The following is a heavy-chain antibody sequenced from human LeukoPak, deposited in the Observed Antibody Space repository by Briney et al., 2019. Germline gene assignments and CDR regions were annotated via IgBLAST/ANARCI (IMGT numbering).Heavy chain of an antibody. CDR1: GFTFNYYS. CDR2: ISSSGSTI. J-gene: IGHJ6*04. CDR3: AELGITMIGGV. Sequence: GGSLRLSCAASGFTFNYYSIHWVRQAPGKGLEWVSYISSSGSTIYYADSVKGRFTISRDNAKNSLYLQMNSLRAEDTAVYYCAELGITMIGGVWGKGTTVTISS. D-gene: IGHD3-10*02. V-gene: IGHV3-48*03.